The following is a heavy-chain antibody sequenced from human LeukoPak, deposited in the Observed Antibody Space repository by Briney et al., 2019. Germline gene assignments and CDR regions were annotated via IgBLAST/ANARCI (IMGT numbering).Heavy chain of an antibody. J-gene: IGHJ4*02. CDR1: GGSISSYY. D-gene: IGHD5-12*01. CDR3: ARHRSGVATMRYFDY. CDR2: IYYSGST. V-gene: IGHV4-59*08. Sequence: SETLSLTCTVSGGSISSYYWSWIRQPPGTGLEWIGYIYYSGSTNYNPSLKSRVTISVDTSKNQFSLKLSPVTAADTAVYYCARHRSGVATMRYFDYWGQGTLVTVSS.